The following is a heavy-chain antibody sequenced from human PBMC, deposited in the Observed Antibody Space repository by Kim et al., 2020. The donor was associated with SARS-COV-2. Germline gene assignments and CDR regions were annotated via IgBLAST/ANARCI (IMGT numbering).Heavy chain of an antibody. CDR1: GGTFSSYA. V-gene: IGHV1-69*13. CDR3: AREGYGGNSQFDY. Sequence: SVKVSCKASGGTFSSYAISWVRQAPGQGLEWMGGIIPISGTANYAQKFQGRVTITADESTSTAYMELSSLRSEDTAVYYCAREGYGGNSQFDYWGQGTLVTVSS. D-gene: IGHD4-17*01. CDR2: IIPISGTA. J-gene: IGHJ4*02.